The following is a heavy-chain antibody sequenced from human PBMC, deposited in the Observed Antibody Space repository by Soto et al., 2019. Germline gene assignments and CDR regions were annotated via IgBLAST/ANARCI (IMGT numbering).Heavy chain of an antibody. J-gene: IGHJ6*02. CDR2: ISGSAGST. V-gene: IGHV3-23*01. Sequence: GGSLRLSCAASGFTFYYYAVTWVRQAPGKGLEWVSTISGSAGSTYYTDSVKGRFTISRDNSRNTVYLQMNSLRAEDTALYFCSRFVYFSSTSCRYYYYYGVDVWGQGTTVTVSS. CDR3: SRFVYFSSTSCRYYYYYGVDV. D-gene: IGHD2-2*01. CDR1: GFTFYYYA.